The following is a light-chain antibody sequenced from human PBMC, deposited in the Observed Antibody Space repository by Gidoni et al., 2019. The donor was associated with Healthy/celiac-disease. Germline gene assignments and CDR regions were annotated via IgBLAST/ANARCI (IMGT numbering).Light chain of an antibody. CDR2: AAS. CDR1: QTITRY. CDR3: QQSYSTPRT. J-gene: IGKJ1*01. V-gene: IGKV1-39*01. Sequence: DIHMTQSPSSLSASVGDRVTITCQASQTITRYSNRHQQKPGTAPNLLIYAASSLQAGVPSRFSESVSGTDFTLNIHSLQPEDFATYYCQQSYSTPRTFGQGTKVEIK.